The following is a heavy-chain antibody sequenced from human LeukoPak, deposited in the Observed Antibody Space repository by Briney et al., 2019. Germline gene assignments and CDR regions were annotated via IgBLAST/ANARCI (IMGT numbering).Heavy chain of an antibody. J-gene: IGHJ4*02. CDR2: IYSGGST. D-gene: IGHD3-3*01. CDR3: ARLNFWSVGVY. V-gene: IGHV3-66*01. Sequence: GGSLRLSCAASEFSVGSNYMTWVRQAPGKGLEWVSLIYSGGSTYYADSVKGRFTISRDNAKNSLYLQMNSLRAEDTAVYYCARLNFWSVGVYWGQGTLVTVSS. CDR1: EFSVGSNY.